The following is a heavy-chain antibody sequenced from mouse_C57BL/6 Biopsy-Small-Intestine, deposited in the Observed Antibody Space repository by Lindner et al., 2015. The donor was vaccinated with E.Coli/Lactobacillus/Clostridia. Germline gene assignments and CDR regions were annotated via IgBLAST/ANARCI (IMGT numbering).Heavy chain of an antibody. CDR2: FDPDEDEA. CDR3: ARSNYDFWSGYGWFDP. J-gene: IGHJ4*01. Sequence: SVKVSCKVSGDTLSELSIQWVRQSPEKGLEWMGGFDPDEDEAISAQKFQGRITITRDTSASTAYMDLSSLRSEDTAVYYCARSNYDFWSGYGWFDPWGQGTLVTVSS. V-gene: IGHV14-2*02. D-gene: IGHD2-4*01. CDR1: GDTLSELS.